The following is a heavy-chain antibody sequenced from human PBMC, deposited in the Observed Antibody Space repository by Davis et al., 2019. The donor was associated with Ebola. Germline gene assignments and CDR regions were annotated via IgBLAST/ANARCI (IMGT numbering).Heavy chain of an antibody. J-gene: IGHJ6*02. CDR2: IYYSGST. CDR1: GDSISSSSYY. D-gene: IGHD6-13*01. Sequence: MPSETLSLTCTVSGDSISSSSYYWAWIRQPPGKGLEWIGSIYYSGSTYYNPSLKSRVTVSVDTSKKQFSLNLKSVTAADTAVYYCARQPYSSSWYNYYGMDVWGQGTTVTVSS. V-gene: IGHV4-39*01. CDR3: ARQPYSSSWYNYYGMDV.